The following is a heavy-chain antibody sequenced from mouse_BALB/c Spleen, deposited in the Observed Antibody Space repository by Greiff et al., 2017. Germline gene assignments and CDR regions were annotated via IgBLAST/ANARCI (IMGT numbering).Heavy chain of an antibody. D-gene: IGHD1-1*01. Sequence: VQLQQSGAELVRPGALVKLSCKASGFNIKDYYMHWVKQRPEQGLEWIGWIDPENGNTIYDPKFQGKASITADTSSNTAYLQLSSLTSEDTAVYYCARSDYYGSSYTGDYLDYWGQGTTLTVSS. CDR3: ARSDYYGSSYTGDYLDY. CDR2: IDPENGNT. V-gene: IGHV14-1*02. J-gene: IGHJ2*01. CDR1: GFNIKDYY.